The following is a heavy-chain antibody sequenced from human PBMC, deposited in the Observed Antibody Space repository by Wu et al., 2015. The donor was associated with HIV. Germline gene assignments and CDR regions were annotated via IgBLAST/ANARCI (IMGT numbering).Heavy chain of an antibody. CDR1: GGTFSNYT. CDR3: ARILAAGIIDYYYMDV. Sequence: QVQLVQSGAEVKKPGSSVKVSCKASGGTFSNYTVSWVRQAPGQGLEWMGGIIPIFGTTNYAQKFQDRVTITADESTSTAYMDLTSLRSEDTAVYYCARILAAGIIDYYYMDVWGKGTTVTVSS. CDR2: IIPIFGTT. J-gene: IGHJ6*03. D-gene: IGHD6-13*01. V-gene: IGHV1-69*12.